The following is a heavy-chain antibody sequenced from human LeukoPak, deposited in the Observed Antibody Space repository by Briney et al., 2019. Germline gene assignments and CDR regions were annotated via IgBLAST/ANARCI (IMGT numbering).Heavy chain of an antibody. CDR1: GFTVSSYA. Sequence: PGGSLRLSCAVSGFTVSSYAMSWVRQAPGKGLEWVSVISSSGGSTYYSDSVKGRFTISRDNSKNTLCLQMNSLRAEDTAVYYCAKDAPSYYYDSSGYFDYWGQGTLVTVSS. J-gene: IGHJ4*02. CDR3: AKDAPSYYYDSSGYFDY. CDR2: ISSSGGST. V-gene: IGHV3-23*01. D-gene: IGHD3-22*01.